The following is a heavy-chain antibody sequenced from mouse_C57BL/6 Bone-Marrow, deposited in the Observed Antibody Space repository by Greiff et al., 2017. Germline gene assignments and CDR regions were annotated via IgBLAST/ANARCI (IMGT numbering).Heavy chain of an antibody. CDR2: INPNYGTT. J-gene: IGHJ4*01. D-gene: IGHD2-4*01. Sequence: VQLQQSGPELVKPGASVKISCKASGYSFTDYNMNWVKQSNGKSLEWIGVINPNYGTTSYNQKFKGKATLTVDQSSSTAYMHLNGLTSEDSAVSYCARGRVCDDYDGTMDYWGQGTSVTVSS. CDR3: ARGRVCDDYDGTMDY. CDR1: GYSFTDYN. V-gene: IGHV1-39*01.